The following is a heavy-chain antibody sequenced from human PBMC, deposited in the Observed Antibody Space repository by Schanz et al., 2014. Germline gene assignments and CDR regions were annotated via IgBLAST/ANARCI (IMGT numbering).Heavy chain of an antibody. CDR1: GFTVNTNY. J-gene: IGHJ3*02. CDR2: MYINSGST. CDR3: AKGRDSLMTIDAFDM. D-gene: IGHD3-22*01. Sequence: EVQLVESGGGLIQPGGSLRLSCAVSGFTVNTNYMSWVRQAPGKGLEWISSMYINSGSTQYADSVKGRFTISRDNSKNTLYLQMNSLRAEDTAVYYCAKGRDSLMTIDAFDMWGQGTMVTVSS. V-gene: IGHV3-53*01.